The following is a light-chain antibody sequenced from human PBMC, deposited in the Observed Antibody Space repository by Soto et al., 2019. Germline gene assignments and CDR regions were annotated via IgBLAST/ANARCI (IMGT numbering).Light chain of an antibody. J-gene: IGLJ2*01. CDR2: EVS. CDR1: SSDVGGYNY. Sequence: QSALTQPASVSGSPGQSITISCTGNSSDVGGYNYVSWYQQHPGKAPKVMIYEVSNRPSGVSNRFSGSKSGNTASLTISGLQAEDEADYYCSSYTSSDTLLFGGGTKLTVL. V-gene: IGLV2-14*01. CDR3: SSYTSSDTLL.